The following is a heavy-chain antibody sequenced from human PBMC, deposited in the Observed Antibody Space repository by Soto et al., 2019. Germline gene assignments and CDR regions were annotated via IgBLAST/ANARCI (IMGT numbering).Heavy chain of an antibody. CDR1: GGTFSSSA. V-gene: IGHV1-69*06. CDR3: ARSETAGHRGFDI. J-gene: IGHJ3*02. D-gene: IGHD6-19*01. Sequence: QVQLVQSGAEMREPGSSVKVSCKASGGTFSSSAINWLRQAPGQGPEWMGGIIPTFGTANYIEKFRGRVTITADTPTSTAYMEVSSLTSEDTAMYFCARSETAGHRGFDIWGQGTMVTVSS. CDR2: IIPTFGTA.